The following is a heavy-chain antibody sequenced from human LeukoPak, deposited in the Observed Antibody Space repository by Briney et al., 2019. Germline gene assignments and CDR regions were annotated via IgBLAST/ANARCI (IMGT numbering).Heavy chain of an antibody. CDR2: IYSGGCT. V-gene: IGHV3-53*01. CDR3: ATGSTGYYYHGMDV. D-gene: IGHD1-7*01. Sequence: GGSLRLSCAASGFTFSSYAMSWVRQAPGKELEWVSVIYSGGCTFYADSVKGRFTISRDNSKNTLYLQMNSLRVEDMAVYYCATGSTGYYYHGMDVWGQGTTVTVSS. CDR1: GFTFSSYA. J-gene: IGHJ6*02.